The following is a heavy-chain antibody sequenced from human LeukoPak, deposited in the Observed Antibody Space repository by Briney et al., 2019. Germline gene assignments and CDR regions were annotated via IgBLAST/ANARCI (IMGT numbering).Heavy chain of an antibody. CDR1: GFTFSSYA. J-gene: IGHJ4*02. CDR2: ISYDGSNK. Sequence: GGSLRLSCAASGFTFSSYAMHWVRQAPGKGLEWVAVISYDGSNKYYADSVQGRFTISRDNSKNTLYLQMNSLRAEDTAVYYCARPYSSGWYGDFDYWGLGTLVTVSS. CDR3: ARPYSSGWYGDFDY. D-gene: IGHD6-19*01. V-gene: IGHV3-30-3*01.